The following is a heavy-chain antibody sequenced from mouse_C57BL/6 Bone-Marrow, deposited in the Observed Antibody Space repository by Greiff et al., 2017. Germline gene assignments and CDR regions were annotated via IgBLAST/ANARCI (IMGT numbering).Heavy chain of an antibody. Sequence: VQLQQSGAELMKPGASVKLSCKATGYTFTGYWIEWVKQRPGHGLEWIGEILPGSGSTNYNAKFKGKATFTADPSSNTAYLQLSSLTTEDSAIYYCARDSHYYGSSYGYFDYWDQGTALTVSA. D-gene: IGHD1-1*01. CDR2: ILPGSGST. CDR3: ARDSHYYGSSYGYFDY. V-gene: IGHV1-9*01. CDR1: GYTFTGYW. J-gene: IGHJ2*01.